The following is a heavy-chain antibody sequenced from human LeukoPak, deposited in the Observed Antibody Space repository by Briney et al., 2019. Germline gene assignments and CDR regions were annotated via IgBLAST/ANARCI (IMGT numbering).Heavy chain of an antibody. CDR3: AKYGGNSGMAFDI. J-gene: IGHJ3*02. CDR1: GFTFSAHW. D-gene: IGHD4-23*01. Sequence: GGSLRLSCAASGFTFSAHWMSWVRQAPGKGLERVANINLDESAKRYVNSVKGRFTISRDNAKNSLYLQMNSLRAEDTAVYYCAKYGGNSGMAFDIWGQGTVVTVSS. CDR2: INLDESAK. V-gene: IGHV3-7*01.